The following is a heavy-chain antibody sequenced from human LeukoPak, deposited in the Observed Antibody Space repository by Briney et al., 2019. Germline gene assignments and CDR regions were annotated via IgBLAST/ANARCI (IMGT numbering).Heavy chain of an antibody. D-gene: IGHD2-21*01. J-gene: IGHJ4*02. V-gene: IGHV3-30-3*01. CDR2: ISYDGSNK. CDR1: GFTFSSYA. Sequence: GGSLRLSCAPSGFTFSSYAMQWVRQAPGKGLEWVAVISYDGSNKYHADSVKGRFTISRDNSKNALYLQMNSLRAEDTAVYYCARRLKGSFGNPFDYWGQGTLVTVSS. CDR3: ARRLKGSFGNPFDY.